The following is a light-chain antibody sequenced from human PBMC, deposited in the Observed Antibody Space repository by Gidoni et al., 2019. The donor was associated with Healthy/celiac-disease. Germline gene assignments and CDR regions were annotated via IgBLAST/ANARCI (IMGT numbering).Light chain of an antibody. CDR2: DAS. V-gene: IGKV3-15*01. J-gene: IGKJ2*01. CDR1: QSVSSN. Sequence: EIVMTQSPATLSVSPGERATLSCRASQSVSSNLAWYQQKPGQAPRLLIYDASTRATGIPARFSGSGSGTEFTLTISSLQSEDFAVYYCQQYNNWPPAYTFGQXTKLEIK. CDR3: QQYNNWPPAYT.